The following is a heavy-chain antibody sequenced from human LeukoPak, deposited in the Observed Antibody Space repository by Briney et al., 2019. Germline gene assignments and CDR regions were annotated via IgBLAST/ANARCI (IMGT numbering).Heavy chain of an antibody. Sequence: SETLSLTCTVSGGSISSYYWSWIRQPPGKGLEWIGYIYYSGSTNYNPSLKSRVTISVDTSKNQFSLKLSSVTAADTAVYYRARGRSITIFGVVDYYFDYWGQGTLVTVSS. D-gene: IGHD3-3*01. V-gene: IGHV4-59*01. CDR3: ARGRSITIFGVVDYYFDY. J-gene: IGHJ4*02. CDR2: IYYSGST. CDR1: GGSISSYY.